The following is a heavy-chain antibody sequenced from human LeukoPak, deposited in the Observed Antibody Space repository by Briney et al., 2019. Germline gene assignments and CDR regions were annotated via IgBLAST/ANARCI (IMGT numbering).Heavy chain of an antibody. CDR1: GFIFSSYW. CDR2: IKQDGSEK. J-gene: IGHJ4*02. V-gene: IGHV3-7*01. Sequence: GGSLRLSCAASGFIFSSYWMSWVRQAPGKGPEWVVNIKQDGSEKYYVDSMKGRFTISRDNAKHSLFLQMNSLRAEDTAVYYCARDAIIPAAGPDGDYFDFWGQGTLVTVSS. CDR3: ARDAIIPAAGPDGDYFDF. D-gene: IGHD6-13*01.